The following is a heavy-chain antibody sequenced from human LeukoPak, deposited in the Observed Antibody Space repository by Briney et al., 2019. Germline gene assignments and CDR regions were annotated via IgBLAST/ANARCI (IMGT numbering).Heavy chain of an antibody. D-gene: IGHD1-26*01. V-gene: IGHV4-59*12. CDR3: ARGRGGPLWYFDL. CDR1: GGSISSYY. Sequence: PSETLSLTCTVSGGSISSYYWSWIRQPPGKGLEWIGYIYYSGSTNYNPSLKSRVTISVDTSKNQFSLKLSSVAAADTAVYYCARGRGGPLWYFDLWGRGTLVTVSS. J-gene: IGHJ2*01. CDR2: IYYSGST.